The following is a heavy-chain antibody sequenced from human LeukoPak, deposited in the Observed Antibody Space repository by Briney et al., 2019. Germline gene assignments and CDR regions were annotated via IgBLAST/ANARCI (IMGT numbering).Heavy chain of an antibody. J-gene: IGHJ6*02. CDR1: GGSISSDSYY. Sequence: SETLSLTCTVSGGSISSDSYYWSWIRQPPGKGLEWIGYIYYSGSTNYNPSLESRVTISVDTSKNQFSLKLSSVTAADTAVYYCARGVIAVAGVFYYGMDVWGQGTTVTVSS. CDR2: IYYSGST. CDR3: ARGVIAVAGVFYYGMDV. D-gene: IGHD6-19*01. V-gene: IGHV4-61*01.